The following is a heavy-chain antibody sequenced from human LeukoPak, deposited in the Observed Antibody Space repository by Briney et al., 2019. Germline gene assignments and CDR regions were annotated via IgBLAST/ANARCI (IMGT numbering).Heavy chain of an antibody. D-gene: IGHD2-15*01. J-gene: IGHJ4*02. CDR1: GYSISNGYY. CDR3: ARAGSGSRDYFDY. V-gene: IGHV4-38-2*01. CDR2: TYHSGTS. Sequence: SETLSLTCAVSGYSISNGYYWGWIRQPPGKGLEWIGSTYHSGTSYYNPSLRSRGSFSVDTSKNHFSLKLTSVTAVDTAVYYCARAGSGSRDYFDYWGQGTLVTVSP.